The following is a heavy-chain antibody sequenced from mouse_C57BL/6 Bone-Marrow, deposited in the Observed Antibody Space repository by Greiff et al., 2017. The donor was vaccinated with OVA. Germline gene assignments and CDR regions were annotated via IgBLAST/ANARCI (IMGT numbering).Heavy chain of an antibody. CDR3: ATPYYYGSSYWYFDV. V-gene: IGHV1-74*01. CDR2: IHPSDSDT. D-gene: IGHD1-1*01. Sequence: QVQLQQPGAELVKPGASVKVSCKASGYTFTSYWMHWVKQRPGQGLEWIGRIHPSDSDTNYNQKFKGKATLTVDKSSSTAYMQLSSLKSEDSAVYYCATPYYYGSSYWYFDVWGTGTTVTVSS. CDR1: GYTFTSYW. J-gene: IGHJ1*03.